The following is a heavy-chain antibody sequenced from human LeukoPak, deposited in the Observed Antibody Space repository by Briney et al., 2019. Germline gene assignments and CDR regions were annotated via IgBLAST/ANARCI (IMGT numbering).Heavy chain of an antibody. CDR2: IYYSGST. Sequence: SETLSLTCTVSGGSISSYYWSWIRQSPGKGLEWIGYIYYSGSTNYNPSLKSRVTISVDTSKNQFSLKLSSVTAADTAVYYCARFSSGYYYGAFDIWGQGTMVTVSS. CDR1: GGSISSYY. D-gene: IGHD3-22*01. CDR3: ARFSSGYYYGAFDI. V-gene: IGHV4-59*01. J-gene: IGHJ3*02.